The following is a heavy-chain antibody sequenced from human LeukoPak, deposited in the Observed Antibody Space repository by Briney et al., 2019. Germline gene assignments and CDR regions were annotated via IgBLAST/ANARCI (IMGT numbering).Heavy chain of an antibody. D-gene: IGHD1-26*01. CDR1: GVNFMQYG. J-gene: IGHJ4*02. Sequence: GGSLRLSCVGSGVNFMQYGMMGVRQGPGKGLEWVSTIHPSGINTHNADSVKGRFTISRDNSKNTLYLQMNSLRAEDTAVYYCAKLGWELRVKGYFDYWGQGTLVTVSS. CDR2: IHPSGINT. V-gene: IGHV3-23*05. CDR3: AKLGWELRVKGYFDY.